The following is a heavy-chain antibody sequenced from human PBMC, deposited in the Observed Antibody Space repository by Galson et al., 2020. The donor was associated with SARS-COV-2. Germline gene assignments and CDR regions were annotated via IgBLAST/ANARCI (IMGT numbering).Heavy chain of an antibody. CDR1: GGSISSSSYY. Sequence: SETLSLTCTVSGGSISSSSYYWGWIRQPPGKGLEWIGSIYYSGSTYYNPSLKSRVTISVDTSKNQFSLKLSSVTAADTAVYYCARHEKGDCGWSYKGACAFDIWGQGTMVTVSS. CDR2: IYYSGST. D-gene: IGHD6-19*01. V-gene: IGHV4-39*01. CDR3: ARHEKGDCGWSYKGACAFDI. J-gene: IGHJ3*02.